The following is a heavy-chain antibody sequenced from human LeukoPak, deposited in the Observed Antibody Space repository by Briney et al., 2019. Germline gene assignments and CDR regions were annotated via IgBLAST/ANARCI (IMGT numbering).Heavy chain of an antibody. CDR2: ISTHNGNT. D-gene: IGHD3-9*01. CDR1: GYAFTSYG. CDR3: ARGASYVILTGYSYFDY. Sequence: ASVKVSCKASGYAFTSYGISWVRQAPGQGLEWMGWISTHNGNTNYAQKFKGRVTMTTDTSTSTAYMELRRLRSDDMAVYYCARGASYVILTGYSYFDYWGQGTLVTVSS. V-gene: IGHV1-18*03. J-gene: IGHJ4*02.